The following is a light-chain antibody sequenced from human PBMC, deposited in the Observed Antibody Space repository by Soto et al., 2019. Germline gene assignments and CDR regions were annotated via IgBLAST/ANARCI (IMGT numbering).Light chain of an antibody. CDR1: SSDVGGYNY. V-gene: IGLV2-14*03. Sequence: QSVLTQPASVSGSPGQSITISCTGTSSDVGGYNYVSWYQHYPGKAPKLMIYDVTNRPSGVSNRFSGSKSGNTASLTISGLQAEDEADYFCSSYTSTSTPVVFGGGTKLTVL. J-gene: IGLJ2*01. CDR2: DVT. CDR3: SSYTSTSTPVV.